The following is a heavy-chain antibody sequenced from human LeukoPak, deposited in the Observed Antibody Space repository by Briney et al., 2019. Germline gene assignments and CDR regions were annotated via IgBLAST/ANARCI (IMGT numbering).Heavy chain of an antibody. J-gene: IGHJ4*02. D-gene: IGHD3-22*01. CDR1: GGSITKSNW. CDR3: ARGTYYYDSSGYYYAFDY. Sequence: SETLSLTCGVSGGSITKSNWWSWVRQSPGKGLEWIGEIYHSGSTNFNPSLKSRVTISVDKSKNLFSLKLSSVTAADTAVYYCARGTYYYDSSGYYYAFDYWGQGTLVTVSS. V-gene: IGHV4-4*02. CDR2: IYHSGST.